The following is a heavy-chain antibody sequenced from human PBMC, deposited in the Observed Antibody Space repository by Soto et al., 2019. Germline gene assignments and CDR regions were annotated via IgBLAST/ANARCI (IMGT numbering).Heavy chain of an antibody. CDR2: FDPEDGET. CDR3: ATSGSAIDYIWGSYRRYFDY. J-gene: IGHJ4*02. CDR1: GYTLTELS. V-gene: IGHV1-24*01. Sequence: ASVKVSCKVSGYTLTELSMHWVRQAPGKGLEWMGGFDPEDGETIYAQKFQGRVTMTEDTSIDTAYMELSSLRSEDTAVYYCATSGSAIDYIWGSYRRYFDYWGQGTLVTVSS. D-gene: IGHD3-16*02.